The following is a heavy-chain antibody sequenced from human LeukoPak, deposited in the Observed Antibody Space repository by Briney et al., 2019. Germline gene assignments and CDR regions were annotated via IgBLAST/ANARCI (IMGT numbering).Heavy chain of an antibody. V-gene: IGHV4-30-4*08. CDR1: GGSISSGDYY. CDR3: ARDPDLHVDTHP. CDR2: IYYSGST. D-gene: IGHD5-18*01. J-gene: IGHJ5*02. Sequence: SQTLSLTCTVSGGSISSGDYYWSWIRQPPGKGLEWIGYIYYSGSTYYNPSLKSRVTISVDTSKNQFSLKLSSVTAADTAVHYCARDPDLHVDTHPWGQGTLVTVSS.